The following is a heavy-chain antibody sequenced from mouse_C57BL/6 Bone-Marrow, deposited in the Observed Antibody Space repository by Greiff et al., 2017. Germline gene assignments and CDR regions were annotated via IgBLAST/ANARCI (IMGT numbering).Heavy chain of an antibody. V-gene: IGHV1-47*01. CDR2: FHPYNDDT. D-gene: IGHD1-1*01. CDR1: GYTFTTYP. CDR3: ARRVTTVVATKGYYFDY. J-gene: IGHJ2*01. Sequence: QVQLKESGAELVKPGASVKMSCKASGYTFTTYPIEWMKQNHGKSLEWIGNFHPYNDDTKYNEKFKGKATLTVEKSSSTVYLELSRLTSDDSAVYYCARRVTTVVATKGYYFDYWGQGTTLTVSS.